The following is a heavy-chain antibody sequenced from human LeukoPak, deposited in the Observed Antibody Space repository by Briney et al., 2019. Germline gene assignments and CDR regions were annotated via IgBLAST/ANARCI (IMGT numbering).Heavy chain of an antibody. CDR1: GFTFSSYA. CDR2: ISYDGSNK. J-gene: IGHJ3*02. CDR3: AGDRRGGNPYPHDAIDI. D-gene: IGHD2-15*01. Sequence: GRSLRLSCAASGFTFSSYAMHWVRQAPGKGLEWVAVISYDGSNKYYADSVKGRFTISRDNSKNTLYLQMTSLRAEDTAVYYCAGDRRGGNPYPHDAIDIWGQGTMVTVSS. V-gene: IGHV3-30*04.